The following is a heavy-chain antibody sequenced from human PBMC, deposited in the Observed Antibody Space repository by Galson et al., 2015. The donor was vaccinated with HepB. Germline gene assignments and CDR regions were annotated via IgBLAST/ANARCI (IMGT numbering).Heavy chain of an antibody. CDR1: GFTFNAYY. CDR3: ARSRELGIFYFDY. V-gene: IGHV3-74*01. D-gene: IGHD7-27*01. CDR2: IKSDGSST. Sequence: SLRLSCAASGFTFNAYYMHWVRQAPGKGLVWVSHIKSDGSSTNYADSVRGRFTISRDNAKNTLYLQMNSLRAEDTAIYYCARSRELGIFYFDYWGQGTLVTVSS. J-gene: IGHJ4*02.